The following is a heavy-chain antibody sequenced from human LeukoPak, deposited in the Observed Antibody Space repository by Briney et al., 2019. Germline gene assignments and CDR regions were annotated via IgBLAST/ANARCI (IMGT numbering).Heavy chain of an antibody. CDR2: ISAYNGNT. J-gene: IGHJ4*02. D-gene: IGHD3-22*01. V-gene: IGHV1-18*01. CDR1: GYTXTSYG. Sequence: ASVKVSCKASGYTXTSYGISGVRQAPGQGLEWMGWISAYNGNTNYAQKLQGRVTMTTDTSTSTAYMELRSLRSDDTAVYYCARDENYYDSSGYQVIDYWGQGTLVTVSS. CDR3: ARDENYYDSSGYQVIDY.